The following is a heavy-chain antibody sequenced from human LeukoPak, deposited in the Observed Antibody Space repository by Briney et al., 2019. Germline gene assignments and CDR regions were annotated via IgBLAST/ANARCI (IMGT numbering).Heavy chain of an antibody. Sequence: SETLSLTCTVSGGSISNYCWSWIRQPPGKGLEWIGYICYSGTTNYNPSLKSRVTISVDRSKNQFSLKLISVTAADTAVYYCTREDRPYCPFAYWGQGVLVTVSS. CDR3: TREDRPYCPFAY. D-gene: IGHD1-26*01. CDR2: ICYSGTT. J-gene: IGHJ4*02. V-gene: IGHV4-59*12. CDR1: GGSISNYC.